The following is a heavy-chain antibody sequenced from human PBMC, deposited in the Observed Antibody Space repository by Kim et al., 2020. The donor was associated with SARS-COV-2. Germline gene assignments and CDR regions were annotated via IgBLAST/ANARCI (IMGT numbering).Heavy chain of an antibody. D-gene: IGHD3-10*01. J-gene: IGHJ4*02. V-gene: IGHV4-39*01. Sequence: SLKSRVTISVDTSKNQFSLKLSSVTAADTAVYYCAAHGENMVRGPRSFDYWGQGTLVTVSS. CDR3: AAHGENMVRGPRSFDY.